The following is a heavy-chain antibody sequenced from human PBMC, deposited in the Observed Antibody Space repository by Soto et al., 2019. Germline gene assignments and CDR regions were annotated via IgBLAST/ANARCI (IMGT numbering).Heavy chain of an antibody. CDR1: GGSISSYY. CDR3: ARHLPSTVTYDY. CDR2: IYYSGST. J-gene: IGHJ4*02. D-gene: IGHD4-17*01. V-gene: IGHV4-59*08. Sequence: SETLSLTCTGSGGSISSYYWSWIRQPPGKGLEWIGYIYYSGSTNYNPSLKSRVTISVDTSKNQFSLKLSSVTAADTAVYYCARHLPSTVTYDYWGQGTLVTVSS.